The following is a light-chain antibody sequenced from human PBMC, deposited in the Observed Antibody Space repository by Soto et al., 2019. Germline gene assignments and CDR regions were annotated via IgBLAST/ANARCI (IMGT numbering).Light chain of an antibody. J-gene: IGKJ2*01. Sequence: DIPMTQSPYTLSAFVGDRVTITCRASQSISSDWLAWYQQKPGKAPKLLVYKASNLQSGVPSRFSGGGSVTEFTLTISSLQPDDFATYYCQQSNSYPYSFGQGTKLEIK. CDR3: QQSNSYPYS. V-gene: IGKV1-5*03. CDR2: KAS. CDR1: QSISSDW.